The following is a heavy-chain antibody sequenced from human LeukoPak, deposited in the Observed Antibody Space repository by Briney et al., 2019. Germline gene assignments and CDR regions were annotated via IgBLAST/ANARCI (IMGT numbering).Heavy chain of an antibody. CDR2: ISSSGSTT. Sequence: GGSLRLSCAASGFTFSDYYMSWIRQAPGKGLEWVSYISSSGSTTYYADSVKGRFTISRDNAKNSLYLQMNSLRAEDTAVYYCAREGLDIVATSYFDYWGQGTLVTVSS. V-gene: IGHV3-11*01. J-gene: IGHJ4*02. CDR1: GFTFSDYY. D-gene: IGHD5-12*01. CDR3: AREGLDIVATSYFDY.